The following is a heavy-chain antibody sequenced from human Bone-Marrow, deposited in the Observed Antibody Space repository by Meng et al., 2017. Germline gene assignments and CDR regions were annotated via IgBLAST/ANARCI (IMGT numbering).Heavy chain of an antibody. CDR3: GRDQGRELINH. CDR2: VYHRGDT. CDR1: GDSISSDIW. Sequence: VQLQESGPGLVKPSGTLSLTCTVSGDSISSDIWWSLVRQPPGKGLEWIGEVYHRGDTNYNPSLKSRVDISVDKSKNQFYLSLFSVTAADTAVYYCGRDQGRELINHWGQGTLVTVSS. D-gene: IGHD1-7*01. V-gene: IGHV4-4*02. J-gene: IGHJ4*02.